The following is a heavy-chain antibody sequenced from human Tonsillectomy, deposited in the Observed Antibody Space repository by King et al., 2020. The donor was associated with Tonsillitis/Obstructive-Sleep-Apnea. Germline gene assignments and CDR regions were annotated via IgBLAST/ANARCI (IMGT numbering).Heavy chain of an antibody. Sequence: VQLVQSGGGVVQPGRSLRVSCAASGFTFRTHGMHWVHQAPGKGLEWVAVIWYDGSNKYYAGSVKGRFTISRDNSKNTLYLQMNSLRVEDTAVYYCVRGGSGYDLGGFDYWGQGTLVTVSS. J-gene: IGHJ4*02. CDR1: GFTFRTHG. V-gene: IGHV3-33*01. CDR3: VRGGSGYDLGGFDY. D-gene: IGHD5-12*01. CDR2: IWYDGSNK.